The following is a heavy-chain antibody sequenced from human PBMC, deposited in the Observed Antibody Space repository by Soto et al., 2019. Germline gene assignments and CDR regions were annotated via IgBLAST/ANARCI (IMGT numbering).Heavy chain of an antibody. CDR2: IYYSGST. CDR1: GGSISIYY. CDR3: ARRYGYSFDY. Sequence: PSDTLSLTCTVSGGSISIYYWSWIRQPPGKGLEWIGYIYYSGSTNYNPSLKSRVTISVDTSKNQFSLKLSSVTAADTAVYYCARRYGYSFDYWGQGTLVTVSS. V-gene: IGHV4-59*08. D-gene: IGHD1-1*01. J-gene: IGHJ4*02.